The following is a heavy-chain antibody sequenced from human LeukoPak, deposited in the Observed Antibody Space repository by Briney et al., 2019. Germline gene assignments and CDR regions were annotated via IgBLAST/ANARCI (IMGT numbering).Heavy chain of an antibody. CDR1: GYTFNNYD. D-gene: IGHD3-10*01. Sequence: ASVKVSCKASGYTFNNYDINWVRQSTGQGLEWMGWMNPNSGNIGYAQKFQGRITMTRNTSISTAYMELSSLRSDDTAVYYCARRGRLGTGSYGLWVDPWGQGTLVTVSS. V-gene: IGHV1-8*01. CDR2: MNPNSGNI. CDR3: ARRGRLGTGSYGLWVDP. J-gene: IGHJ5*02.